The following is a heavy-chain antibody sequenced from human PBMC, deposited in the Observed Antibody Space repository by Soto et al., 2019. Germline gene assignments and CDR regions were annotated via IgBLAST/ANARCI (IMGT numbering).Heavy chain of an antibody. CDR1: GGSISSGGYS. CDR2: IYHSGST. CDR3: ARAHYDFWSGSPVHFDY. D-gene: IGHD3-3*01. V-gene: IGHV4-30-2*01. J-gene: IGHJ4*02. Sequence: SETLSLTCAVSGGSISSGGYSWSWIRQPPGKGLEWIGYIYHSGSTYYNPSLKSRVTISVDRSKNQFSLKLSSVTAADTAVYYCARAHYDFWSGSPVHFDYWGQGTLVTVSS.